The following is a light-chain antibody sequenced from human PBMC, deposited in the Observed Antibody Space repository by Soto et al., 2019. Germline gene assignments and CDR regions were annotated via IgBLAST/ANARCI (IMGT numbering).Light chain of an antibody. V-gene: IGKV3-15*01. J-gene: IGKJ4*01. CDR2: GAS. Sequence: EIVMTQSPATLSVSPGERATLSCRASQSVSSNLAWYQQKPGQAPRLLIYGASTRATGIPARFSGSGSGTDFTLTNSRLQSEDFAVYYCQQYNNWPRGLTFGGGTKVEIK. CDR3: QQYNNWPRGLT. CDR1: QSVSSN.